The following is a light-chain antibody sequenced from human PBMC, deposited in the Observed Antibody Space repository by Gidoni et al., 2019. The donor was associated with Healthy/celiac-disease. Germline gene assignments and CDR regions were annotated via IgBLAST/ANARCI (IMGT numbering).Light chain of an antibody. V-gene: IGKV3-20*01. CDR2: GAS. CDR1: QSVSSSY. Sequence: EIVLTQSPGTLSLSPGERATLSCRASQSVSSSYLAWYQQTPGKAPRLLIYGASSRATGIPDRFSGSVSGTDFTRTISRLEPEDFAVYYCQQYGSSPLTFGGGTKVEIK. CDR3: QQYGSSPLT. J-gene: IGKJ4*01.